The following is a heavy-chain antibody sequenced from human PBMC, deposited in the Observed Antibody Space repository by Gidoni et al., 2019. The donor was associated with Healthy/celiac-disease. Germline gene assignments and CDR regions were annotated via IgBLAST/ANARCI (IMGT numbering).Heavy chain of an antibody. CDR1: GFTSDGYA. Sequence: EVQLVESGVGLVQPGRSLRLSCADSGFTSDGYAMHRARQAPGKGLEWVSGISWNSGSIGYADSVKCRFTISRDNAKNSLYLQMNSLRAEDTALYYCAKDMGVAVAGRGLDYWGQGTLVTVSS. D-gene: IGHD6-19*01. CDR3: AKDMGVAVAGRGLDY. CDR2: ISWNSGSI. J-gene: IGHJ4*02. V-gene: IGHV3-9*02.